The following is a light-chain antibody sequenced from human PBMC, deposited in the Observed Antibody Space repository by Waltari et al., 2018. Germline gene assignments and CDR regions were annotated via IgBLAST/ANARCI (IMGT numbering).Light chain of an antibody. CDR3: SSYTSSSTLWV. Sequence: QSALTQPASVSGSPGQSITISCTGTSSDVGGYNYVSWYQQHPGKAPKLLIYDVSNRPSGVSNRFSASKSGNTASLTISGLQAADEADYYCSSYTSSSTLWVFGGRTKLTVL. V-gene: IGLV2-14*01. CDR1: SSDVGGYNY. CDR2: DVS. J-gene: IGLJ3*02.